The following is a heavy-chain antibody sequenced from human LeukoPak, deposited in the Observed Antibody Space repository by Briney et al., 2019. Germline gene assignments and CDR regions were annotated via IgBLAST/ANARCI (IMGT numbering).Heavy chain of an antibody. CDR3: AKVQCSSTSCYADFFDY. CDR2: IRYDGSNK. Sequence: GGSLRLSCAASGFTFSSYGMHWVRQAPGKGLECVAFIRYDGSNKYYADSVRGRFTISRDNSKNTLYLLMNRLRAEDTAVYYCAKVQCSSTSCYADFFDYWGQGTLVTVSS. CDR1: GFTFSSYG. J-gene: IGHJ4*02. V-gene: IGHV3-30*02. D-gene: IGHD2-2*01.